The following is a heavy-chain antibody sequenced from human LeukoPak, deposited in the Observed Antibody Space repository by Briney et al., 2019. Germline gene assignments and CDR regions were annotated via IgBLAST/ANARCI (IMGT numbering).Heavy chain of an antibody. V-gene: IGHV4-59*08. Sequence: SKTLSLTCTVSGGSISGFHWSWIRQPPGKGLEWIGYIHYSGSTDYNPSLKSRVTISVDTSKNQFSLKLSSVTAADTAVYYCTRHLDYYGSGSYEYWGQGTLVTVSS. CDR3: TRHLDYYGSGSYEY. J-gene: IGHJ4*02. CDR1: GGSISGFH. CDR2: IHYSGST. D-gene: IGHD3-10*01.